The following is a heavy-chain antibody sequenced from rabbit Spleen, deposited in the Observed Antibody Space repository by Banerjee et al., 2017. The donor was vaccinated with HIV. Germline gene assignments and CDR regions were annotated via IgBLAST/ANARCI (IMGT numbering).Heavy chain of an antibody. Sequence: EQLVESGGDLVKPGASLTLTCKASGFTISSNYWICWVRQAPGKGLEWIACINIVTGKTVYASWAKGRFIMSRTSSTTVFLQMTSLTAADTATYFCARDLVTVIGWNFNLWGPGTLVTVS. CDR1: GFTISSNYW. V-gene: IGHV1S45*01. D-gene: IGHD5-1*01. CDR2: INIVTGKT. J-gene: IGHJ4*01. CDR3: ARDLVTVIGWNFNL.